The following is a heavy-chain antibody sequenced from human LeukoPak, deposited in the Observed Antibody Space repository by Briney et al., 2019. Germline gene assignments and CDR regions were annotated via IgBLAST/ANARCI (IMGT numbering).Heavy chain of an antibody. D-gene: IGHD2-2*01. J-gene: IGHJ5*02. CDR3: ASGDCSSTSCYNWGFDP. CDR2: ISYDGSNK. V-gene: IGHV3-30-3*01. CDR1: RFTISSYA. Sequence: GGSLRLSCAASRFTISSYAIHWVRQAPGKGLEWVAVISYDGSNKYYADSVKGRFTISRDNSKSTLYLQMNSLRAEDTAVYYCASGDCSSTSCYNWGFDPWGQGTLVTVSS.